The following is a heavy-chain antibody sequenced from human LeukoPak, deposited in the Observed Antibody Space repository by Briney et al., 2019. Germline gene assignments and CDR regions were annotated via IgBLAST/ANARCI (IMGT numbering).Heavy chain of an antibody. J-gene: IGHJ4*02. V-gene: IGHV1-69*13. D-gene: IGHD3-10*01. CDR2: IIPIFGTA. CDR1: GGTFSIYA. CDR3: ASGGAGSSYYVQS. Sequence: SVKVSCKASGGTFSIYAISWVRQAPGQGLEWMGGIIPIFGTANYAQKFQGRVTITADESTSTAYMELSSLRSEDTAVYYCASGGAGSSYYVQSRGQGTLVTVSS.